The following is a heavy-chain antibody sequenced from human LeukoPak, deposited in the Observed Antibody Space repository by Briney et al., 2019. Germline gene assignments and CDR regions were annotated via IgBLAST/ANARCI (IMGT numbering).Heavy chain of an antibody. CDR3: ARAPRWSGSTSFFDY. V-gene: IGHV4-59*01. D-gene: IGHD3-10*02. J-gene: IGHJ4*02. CDR1: GGSISSYY. CDR2: IYYTGST. Sequence: SETLSLTCTVSGGSISSYYWSWIRQPPGKGLEWIGYIYYTGSTNYNPSLKSRVTISVDTSKNQFSLKLSSMTAADTAVYYCARAPRWSGSTSFFDYWGREPWSPSPQ.